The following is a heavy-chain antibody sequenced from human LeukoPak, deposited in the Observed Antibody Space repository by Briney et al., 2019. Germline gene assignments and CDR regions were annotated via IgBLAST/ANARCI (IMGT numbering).Heavy chain of an antibody. V-gene: IGHV4-31*03. J-gene: IGHJ5*02. CDR2: IYYSGST. CDR3: ARADYSSSWYEDQNWFDP. CDR1: GGSISSGGYY. Sequence: SQTLSLTCTVSGGSISSGGYYWSWIRQHPGKGLEWIGYIYYSGSTYYNPSLKSRVTISVDTSKNQFSLKLSSVTAADTAVYYCARADYSSSWYEDQNWFDPWGQGTLVTVSS. D-gene: IGHD6-13*01.